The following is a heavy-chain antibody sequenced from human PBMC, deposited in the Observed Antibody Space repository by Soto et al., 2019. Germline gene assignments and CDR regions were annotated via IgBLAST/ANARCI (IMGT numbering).Heavy chain of an antibody. J-gene: IGHJ6*02. D-gene: IGHD2-15*01. CDR2: IIPIFGTA. CDR3: ARKDIVHNPSVVVKNGYYYYYYGMDV. CDR1: GGTFSSYA. Sequence: QVQLVQSGAEVKKPGSSVKVSCKASGGTFSSYAISWVRQAPGQGLEWMGGIIPIFGTANYAQKFQGRVTITADESTSTDYMELSSLRSEDTDVYYCARKDIVHNPSVVVKNGYYYYYYGMDVWGQGTTVTVSS. V-gene: IGHV1-69*01.